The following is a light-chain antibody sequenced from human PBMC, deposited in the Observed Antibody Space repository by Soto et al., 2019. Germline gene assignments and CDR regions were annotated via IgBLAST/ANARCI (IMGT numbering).Light chain of an antibody. CDR3: QHCNRYSEA. CDR1: QTISSW. Sequence: DIQMTQSPSTLSGSVGDRVTITCRASQTISSWLAWYQQKPGKAPKLLIYKASTLKSGVPSRFSGSGSGTEFTLTISSLQPDVFATYCCQHCNRYSEAFGQGTKVELK. CDR2: KAS. J-gene: IGKJ1*01. V-gene: IGKV1-5*03.